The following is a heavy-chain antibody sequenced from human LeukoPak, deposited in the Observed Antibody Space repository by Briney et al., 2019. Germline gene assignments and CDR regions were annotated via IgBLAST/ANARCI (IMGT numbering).Heavy chain of an antibody. CDR2: IYYSGST. Sequence: SETLSLTCTVSGGSLSSYYWSWIRQPPGKGLEWIGYIYYSGSTNYNPSLKSRVTIPVDMSKNQFSLKLSSVTAADTAVYYCARDDDGRVIEKYFQHWGQGTLVTVSS. V-gene: IGHV4-59*12. J-gene: IGHJ1*01. D-gene: IGHD2-21*01. CDR3: ARDDDGRVIEKYFQH. CDR1: GGSLSSYY.